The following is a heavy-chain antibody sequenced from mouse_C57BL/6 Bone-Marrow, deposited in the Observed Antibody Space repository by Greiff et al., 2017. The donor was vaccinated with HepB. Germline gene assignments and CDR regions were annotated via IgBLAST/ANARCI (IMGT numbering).Heavy chain of an antibody. J-gene: IGHJ3*01. CDR3: ARRLYGYPWFAY. Sequence: VQLQQSGAELARPGASVKMSCKASGYTFTNYTMHWVKQRPGQGLEWIGYINPSSGYTKYNQKFKDKATLTADKSSSTAYMQLSSLTSEDSAVYYCARRLYGYPWFAYWGQGTLVTVSA. V-gene: IGHV1-4*01. CDR2: INPSSGYT. D-gene: IGHD2-2*01. CDR1: GYTFTNYT.